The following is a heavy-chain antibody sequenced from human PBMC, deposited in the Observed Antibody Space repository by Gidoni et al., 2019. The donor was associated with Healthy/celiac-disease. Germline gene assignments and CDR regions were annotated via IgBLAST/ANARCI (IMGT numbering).Heavy chain of an antibody. J-gene: IGHJ3*02. D-gene: IGHD4-17*01. CDR1: GFTFDDYA. Sequence: EVQLVESGGGLVQPGRSLRLSCAASGFTFDDYAMHWVRQAPGKGLEWVSGISWNSGSIGYADSVKGRFTISRDNAKNSLYLQMNSLRAEDTALYYCASHYGDYGGNAFDIWGQGTMVTVSS. CDR3: ASHYGDYGGNAFDI. V-gene: IGHV3-9*01. CDR2: ISWNSGSI.